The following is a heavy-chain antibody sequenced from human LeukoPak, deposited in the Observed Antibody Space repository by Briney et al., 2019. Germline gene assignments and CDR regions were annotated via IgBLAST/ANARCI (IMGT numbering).Heavy chain of an antibody. CDR1: GFTFSSYS. J-gene: IGHJ4*02. V-gene: IGHV3-21*01. D-gene: IGHD2-15*01. CDR3: ARAGERSQVVEDCYFDY. Sequence: SGGSLRLSCAASGFTFSSYSMNWVRQAPGKGLEWVSSISSSSSYIYYADSVRGRFTISRDNAKNSLYLQMNSLRAEDTAVYYCARAGERSQVVEDCYFDYWGQGTLVTVSS. CDR2: ISSSSSYI.